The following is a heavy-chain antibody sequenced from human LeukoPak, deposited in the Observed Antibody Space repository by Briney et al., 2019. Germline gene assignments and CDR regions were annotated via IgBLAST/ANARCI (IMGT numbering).Heavy chain of an antibody. D-gene: IGHD3-10*01. V-gene: IGHV3-7*01. J-gene: IGHJ4*02. CDR1: GFTFSSYW. CDR3: ASMTYYYGSAEDY. CDR2: IKQDGGEK. Sequence: GGSLRLSCAASGFTFSSYWTSWVRQAPGKGLEWVANIKQDGGEKYYVDSVEGRFTISRDNAKNSLYLQMHSLRAEDTAVYYCASMTYYYGSAEDYWGQGTLVTVSS.